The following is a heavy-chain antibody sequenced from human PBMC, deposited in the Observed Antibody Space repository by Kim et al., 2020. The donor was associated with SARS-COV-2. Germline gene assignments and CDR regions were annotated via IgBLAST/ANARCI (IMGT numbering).Heavy chain of an antibody. CDR1: GGSISSSSYY. J-gene: IGHJ4*02. CDR3: ARSPTDYGDYPFDY. Sequence: SETLSLTCTVSGGSISSSSYYWGWIRQPPGKGLEWIGSIYYSGSTYYNPSLKSRVTISVDTSKNQFSLKLSSVTAADTAVYYCARSPTDYGDYPFDYWGQGTLVTVSS. D-gene: IGHD4-17*01. CDR2: IYYSGST. V-gene: IGHV4-39*07.